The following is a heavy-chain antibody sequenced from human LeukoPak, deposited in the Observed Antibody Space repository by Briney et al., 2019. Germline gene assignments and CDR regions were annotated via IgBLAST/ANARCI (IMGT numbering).Heavy chain of an antibody. CDR1: GGSISSSSYY. CDR2: IYYGGST. Sequence: SETLSLTCTVSGGSISSSSYYWGWIRQPPGKGLEWIGSIYYGGSTYYNPSLKSRVTISADTSKNQFSLKLSSVTAADTAVYYCARETAGPYYMDVWGKGTTVTISS. CDR3: ARETAGPYYMDV. J-gene: IGHJ6*03. V-gene: IGHV4-39*07.